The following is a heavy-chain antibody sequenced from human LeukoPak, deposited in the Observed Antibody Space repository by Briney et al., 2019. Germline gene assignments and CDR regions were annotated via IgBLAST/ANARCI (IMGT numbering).Heavy chain of an antibody. CDR3: AKVSRGYCRGGTCYFYYGMDV. D-gene: IGHD2-15*01. J-gene: IGHJ6*02. CDR2: VFCSGGST. V-gene: IGHV3-23*01. CDR1: GFTFGSYA. Sequence: GGSLRLSCAASGFTFGSYAMRCVRQAPGKGLEWVSSVFCSGGSTYYTDPVEGRFTISRDNSKNTVYLQMNSLRAEDTAVYSCAKVSRGYCRGGTCYFYYGMDVWGQGTTVTVSS.